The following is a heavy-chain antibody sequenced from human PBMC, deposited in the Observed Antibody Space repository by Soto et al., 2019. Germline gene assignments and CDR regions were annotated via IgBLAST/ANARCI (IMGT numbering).Heavy chain of an antibody. CDR2: IFYSGDA. CDR1: GGYITSYY. D-gene: IGHD2-2*01. CDR3: ARRNQYCTSISCYRDTFDI. Sequence: QVQLQESGPGLVKPSETLSLTCTVSGGYITSYYWSWIRQPPGKGLEWIGYIFYSGDANYNPSLKSRVTMSVDTSKNQFSLKLTSVTAADTAVYYCARRNQYCTSISCYRDTFDIWGQGAMVTVSS. J-gene: IGHJ3*02. V-gene: IGHV4-59*08.